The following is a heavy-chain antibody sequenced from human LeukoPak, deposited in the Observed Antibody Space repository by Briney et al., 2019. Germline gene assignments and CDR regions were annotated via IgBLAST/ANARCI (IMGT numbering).Heavy chain of an antibody. Sequence: ASVKVSCKVSGYTLTELSMHWVRQAPGKGLEWMGGFDPEDGETIYAQKFQGRVTMTEDTSTDTAYMELSSLRSEDTAVYYCATVGISSWYEQPNWFDPWGQGTLVTVS. CDR3: ATVGISSWYEQPNWFDP. CDR2: FDPEDGET. J-gene: IGHJ5*02. V-gene: IGHV1-24*01. D-gene: IGHD6-13*01. CDR1: GYTLTELS.